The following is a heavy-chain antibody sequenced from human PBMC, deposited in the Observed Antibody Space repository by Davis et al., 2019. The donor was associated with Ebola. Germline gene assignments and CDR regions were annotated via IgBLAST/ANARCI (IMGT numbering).Heavy chain of an antibody. CDR1: GGSIGSSSYY. CDR2: IYKSGST. J-gene: IGHJ6*02. V-gene: IGHV4-39*07. Sequence: SETLSPTCTVPGGSIGSSSYYWGWIRQPPGKGLEWIGSIYKSGSTYYNASLESRVTFSVDSSKSQFSLKLSSVTAADAAVYYCARGRYVRIMDVWGQGTTVTVTS. CDR3: ARGRYVRIMDV. D-gene: IGHD1-1*01.